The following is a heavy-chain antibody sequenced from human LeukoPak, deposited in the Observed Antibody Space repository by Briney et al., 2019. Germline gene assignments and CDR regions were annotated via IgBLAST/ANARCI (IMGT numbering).Heavy chain of an antibody. V-gene: IGHV1-69*04. J-gene: IGHJ4*02. Sequence: ASVKVSCKASGGTFSIYAISWVRQAPGQGLEWMGRIIPILGIANYAQKFQGRVTITADKSTSTAYMELSSLRSEDTAVYYCARDWYYYDSSGYFDYWGQGTLVTVSS. CDR2: IIPILGIA. CDR1: GGTFSIYA. D-gene: IGHD3-22*01. CDR3: ARDWYYYDSSGYFDY.